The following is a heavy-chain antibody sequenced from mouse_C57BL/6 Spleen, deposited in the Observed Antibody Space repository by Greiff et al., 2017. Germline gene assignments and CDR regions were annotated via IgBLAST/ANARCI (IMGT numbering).Heavy chain of an antibody. CDR3: ARGEGSFDY. CDR2: IYPGSGNT. V-gene: IGHV1-76*01. CDR1: GYTFTDYY. J-gene: IGHJ2*01. Sequence: VQLQQSGAELVRPGASVKLSCKASGYTFTDYYINWVKQRPGQGLEWIARIYPGSGNTYYHEKFKGQATLTAEKSSSTAYMQLSSLTSEDSAVYVCARGEGSFDYWGHGTTLTVSS. D-gene: IGHD3-3*01.